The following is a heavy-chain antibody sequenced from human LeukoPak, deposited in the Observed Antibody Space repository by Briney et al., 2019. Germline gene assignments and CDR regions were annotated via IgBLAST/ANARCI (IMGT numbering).Heavy chain of an antibody. Sequence: SETLSLTCAVYGGSFSGYYWSWIRQPPGKGLEWIGEINHSGSTNYNPSLKSRVTISVDTPKNQFTLKLSSVTAADTAVYYCARHYDFWSGYFDYWGQGTLVTVSS. CDR1: GGSFSGYY. J-gene: IGHJ4*02. CDR2: INHSGST. CDR3: ARHYDFWSGYFDY. D-gene: IGHD3-3*01. V-gene: IGHV4-34*01.